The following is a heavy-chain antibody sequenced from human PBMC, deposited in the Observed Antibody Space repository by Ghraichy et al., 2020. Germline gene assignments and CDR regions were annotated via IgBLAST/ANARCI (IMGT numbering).Heavy chain of an antibody. CDR1: GFTFSNYA. CDR3: AKGGCSSTSCPKASFDY. Sequence: GGSLRLSCAASGFTFSNYAMSWVRQAPGKGLDWVSTISGSGGSTYYADSVRGRFTISRDNSKNTLYLQMNSLKAEDTAVYYCAKGGCSSTSCPKASFDYWGQGALVTVSS. CDR2: ISGSGGST. J-gene: IGHJ4*02. D-gene: IGHD2-2*01. V-gene: IGHV3-23*01.